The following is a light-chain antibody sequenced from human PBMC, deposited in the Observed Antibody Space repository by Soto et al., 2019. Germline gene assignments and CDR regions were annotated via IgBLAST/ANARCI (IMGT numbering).Light chain of an antibody. J-gene: IGLJ1*01. V-gene: IGLV2-14*01. CDR1: SSDVGGYNY. Sequence: QSALTQPASVSGSPGQSITISCTGTSSDVGGYNYVSWYHQHPGQAPKLMIYDVSNRPSGVSNRFSGSKSCNTASLTISGLQADAEADDYCSSYTSSRNYVFGTGTKVNVL. CDR2: DVS. CDR3: SSYTSSRNYV.